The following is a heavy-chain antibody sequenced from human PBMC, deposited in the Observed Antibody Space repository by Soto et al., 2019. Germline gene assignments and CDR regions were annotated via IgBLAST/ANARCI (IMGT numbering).Heavy chain of an antibody. CDR2: ISSSSSYT. J-gene: IGHJ5*02. CDR3: ARDVTTDNWFDP. CDR1: GFTFSDYY. D-gene: IGHD4-4*01. V-gene: IGHV3-11*05. Sequence: QVQLVESGGGLVKPGGSLRLSCAASGFTFSDYYMSWIRQAPGKGLEWVSYISSSSSYTNYADSVKGRFTISRDNAKNSLYLQRNSLRAEDTAVYYCARDVTTDNWFDPWGQGTLVTVSS.